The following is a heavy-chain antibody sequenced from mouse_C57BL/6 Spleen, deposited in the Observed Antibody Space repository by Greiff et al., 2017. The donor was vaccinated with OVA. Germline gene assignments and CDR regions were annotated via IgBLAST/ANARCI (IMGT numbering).Heavy chain of an antibody. CDR1: GFSLSTSGMG. CDR2: IYWDDDK. D-gene: IGHD1-1*01. Sequence: QVTLNESGPGILQSSQTLSLTCSFSGFSLSTSGMGVCWIRQPSGKGLEWLAHIYWDDDKRYNPSLKSRLSISTDTSRHQVLLKITSVDTADTATYNWARRGGYSGSSTYFDVWGTGTTVTVSS. J-gene: IGHJ1*03. CDR3: ARRGGYSGSSTYFDV. V-gene: IGHV8-12*01.